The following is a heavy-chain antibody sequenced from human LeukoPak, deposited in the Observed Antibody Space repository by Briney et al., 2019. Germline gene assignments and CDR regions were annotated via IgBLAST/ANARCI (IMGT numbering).Heavy chain of an antibody. J-gene: IGHJ3*02. CDR3: AKDSVVVEPAANDSFDI. D-gene: IGHD2-2*01. CDR1: GFTFSSYS. CDR2: ISSSSSTI. V-gene: IGHV3-48*01. Sequence: PGGSLRLSCAASGFTFSSYSMNWVRQAPGKGLEWVSYISSSSSTIYYADSVKGRFTISRDNAKNSLYLQMNSLRAEDTAVYYCAKDSVVVEPAANDSFDIGGKGKMVPVFS.